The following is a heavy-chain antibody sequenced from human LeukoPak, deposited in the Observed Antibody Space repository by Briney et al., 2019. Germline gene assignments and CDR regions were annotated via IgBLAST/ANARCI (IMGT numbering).Heavy chain of an antibody. J-gene: IGHJ4*02. CDR1: GITFNSYG. CDR2: IRDDGSNK. Sequence: PGGSLRLSCAASGITFNSYGMHWVRQAPGKGLEWVTFIRDDGSNKYYADSVKGRFTVSRDNSRNTLYLQMNSLRAEDAALYYCAKDHCSDSRCYSGMVDYWGQGTLVTVSS. V-gene: IGHV3-30*02. D-gene: IGHD2-15*01. CDR3: AKDHCSDSRCYSGMVDY.